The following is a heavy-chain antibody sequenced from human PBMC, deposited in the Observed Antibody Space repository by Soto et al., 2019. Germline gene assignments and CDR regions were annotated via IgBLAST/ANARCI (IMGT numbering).Heavy chain of an antibody. CDR2: INAGNGNT. Sequence: SVKVSCKASGYTFTSYAMHWVRQAPGQRLEWMGWINAGNGNTKYSQKFQGRVTITRDTSASTAYMELSSLRSEDTAVYYYASGGLRDTGFDYWGQGTLVTVPQ. D-gene: IGHD4-17*01. J-gene: IGHJ4*02. CDR3: ASGGLRDTGFDY. CDR1: GYTFTSYA. V-gene: IGHV1-3*01.